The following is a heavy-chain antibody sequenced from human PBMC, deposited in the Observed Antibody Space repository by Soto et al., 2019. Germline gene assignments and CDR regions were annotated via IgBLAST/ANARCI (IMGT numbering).Heavy chain of an antibody. J-gene: IGHJ4*02. CDR3: ARAPDSTFLLYEL. CDR2: IYYSGST. CDR1: GGSISSGGYY. D-gene: IGHD2-8*01. V-gene: IGHV4-31*03. Sequence: SETLSLTCTVSGGSISSGGYYWSWIRQHPGKGLEWIGYIYYSGSTYYNPSLKSRVTISVDTSKNQFSLKLSSVTAADTAVYYCARAPDSTFLLYELWGQGTLVTVS.